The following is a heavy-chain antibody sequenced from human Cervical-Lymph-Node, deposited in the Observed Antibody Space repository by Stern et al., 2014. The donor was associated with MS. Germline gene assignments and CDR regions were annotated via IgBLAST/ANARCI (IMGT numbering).Heavy chain of an antibody. J-gene: IGHJ6*02. D-gene: IGHD2-2*01. Sequence: EVQLVESGGGLVQPGGSLRLSCAASGFAFSRYWMHWVRHAPGKGLVWVSRINGDGTTTTYADSVKGRMTISKDNAKNMLYLQMDSLSAEDTAVYFCARASAPYGMDVWGPGTTVTVSS. V-gene: IGHV3-74*03. CDR1: GFAFSRYW. CDR2: INGDGTTT. CDR3: ARASAPYGMDV.